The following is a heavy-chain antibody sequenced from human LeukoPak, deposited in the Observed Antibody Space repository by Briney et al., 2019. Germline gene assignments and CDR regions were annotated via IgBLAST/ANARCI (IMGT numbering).Heavy chain of an antibody. CDR2: ISSSGSTI. D-gene: IGHD5-18*01. J-gene: IGHJ4*02. CDR1: GFTFSDYY. CDR3: AKLQLTVQLWFNFDY. V-gene: IGHV3-11*01. Sequence: PGGSLRLSCAASGFTFSDYYMSWIRQAPGKGLEWVSYISSSGSTIYYADSVKGRFTISRDNSKNTLYLQMNSLRAEDTAVYYCAKLQLTVQLWFNFDYWGQGTLVTVSS.